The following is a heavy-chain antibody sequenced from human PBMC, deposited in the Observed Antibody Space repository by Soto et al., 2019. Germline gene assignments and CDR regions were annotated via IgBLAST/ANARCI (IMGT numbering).Heavy chain of an antibody. CDR1: GYSIRSGYF. Sequence: SETLSLTCAVSGYSIRSGYFWGWIRQPPGKGLEWIGSMYHSGIAYYNLSLKSRVTISVDTSKNQLSLKLSSATAADTAVYYCARSMYSTSAQLYYGMDVWGQGTTVTVSS. CDR2: MYHSGIA. V-gene: IGHV4-38-2*01. CDR3: ARSMYSTSAQLYYGMDV. D-gene: IGHD6-6*01. J-gene: IGHJ6*02.